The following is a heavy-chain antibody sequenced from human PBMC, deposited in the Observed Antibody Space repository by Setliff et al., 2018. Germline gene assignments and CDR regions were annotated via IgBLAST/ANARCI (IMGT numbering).Heavy chain of an antibody. J-gene: IGHJ4*02. V-gene: IGHV1-18*01. D-gene: IGHD3-10*01. CDR3: ARPGRGSGRLPYY. Sequence: ASVKVSCKASGYTFINYEINWVRQATGQGLEWMGGMNPNNGNTNYAQKLQGRVTMTTDTSTSTAYMELRSLRSDDTAVYYCARPGRGSGRLPYYWGQGTLVTVSS. CDR2: MNPNNGNT. CDR1: GYTFINYE.